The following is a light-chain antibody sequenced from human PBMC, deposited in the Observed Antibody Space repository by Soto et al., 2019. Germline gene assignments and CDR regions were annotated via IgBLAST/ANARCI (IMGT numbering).Light chain of an antibody. Sequence: EIAMTQSPATLSVSPGERATLSCRASQSINSNLAWYQQKPGQAPRLLIYGASSRATGIPDRFSGSGSGTDFTLTISRLEPEDFAVYYCQQYGSSPPITFGQGTRLEIK. CDR1: QSINSN. CDR2: GAS. V-gene: IGKV3-20*01. J-gene: IGKJ5*01. CDR3: QQYGSSPPIT.